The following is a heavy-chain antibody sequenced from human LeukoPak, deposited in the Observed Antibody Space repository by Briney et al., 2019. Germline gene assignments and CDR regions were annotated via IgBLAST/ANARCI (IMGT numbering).Heavy chain of an antibody. D-gene: IGHD5-12*01. CDR1: GFTFDDYA. J-gene: IGHJ4*02. CDR2: ISWNSGSI. CDR3: ARYIVATISANFDY. V-gene: IGHV3-9*01. Sequence: GGSLRLSCAASGFTFDDYAMHWVRQAPGKGLEWVSGISWNSGSIGYADSVKGRFTISRDNAKNSLYLQMNSLRAEDTAVYYCARYIVATISANFDYWGQGTLVTVSS.